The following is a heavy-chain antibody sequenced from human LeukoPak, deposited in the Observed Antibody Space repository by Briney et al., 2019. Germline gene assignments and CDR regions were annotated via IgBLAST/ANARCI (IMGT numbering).Heavy chain of an antibody. CDR3: ARVVGATTSDWFDP. Sequence: GGSLRLSCAASGFTFSSYSMSWVRQAPGKGLEWVSSISSSSSYIYYADSVKGRFTISRDNAKNSLYLQMNSLRAEDTAVYYCARVVGATTSDWFDPWGQGTLVTVSS. CDR2: ISSSSSYI. D-gene: IGHD1-26*01. V-gene: IGHV3-21*01. CDR1: GFTFSSYS. J-gene: IGHJ5*02.